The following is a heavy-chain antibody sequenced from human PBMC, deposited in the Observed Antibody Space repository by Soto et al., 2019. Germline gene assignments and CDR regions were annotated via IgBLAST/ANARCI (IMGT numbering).Heavy chain of an antibody. CDR1: GGTPSNSA. CDR3: AGGRIVVVGSRAYYGMDV. Sequence: SVKVSCKASGGTPSNSAISWVRQAPGQGLEWMGGIIPVFGLLKYAQNSQGRVTITADESTNTAYMELSSLRPEDTAVYYCAGGRIVVVGSRAYYGMDVWGQGTTVTVSS. V-gene: IGHV1-69*13. J-gene: IGHJ6*02. D-gene: IGHD3-22*01. CDR2: IIPVFGLL.